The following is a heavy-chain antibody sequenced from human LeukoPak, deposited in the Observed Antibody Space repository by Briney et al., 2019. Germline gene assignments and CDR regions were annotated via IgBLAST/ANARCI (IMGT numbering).Heavy chain of an antibody. V-gene: IGHV3-66*01. Sequence: GGSLRLSCAASGFTFSSNYMSWVRQAPGKGLEWVSVIYSGSSTNYADSVKSRFTISRNTSKNTLCLDMNSLRAVDTAVYYFARVLHYYGSENNYFDYWGQGTLVTVSS. J-gene: IGHJ4*02. CDR1: GFTFSSNY. D-gene: IGHD3-10*01. CDR2: IYSGSST. CDR3: ARVLHYYGSENNYFDY.